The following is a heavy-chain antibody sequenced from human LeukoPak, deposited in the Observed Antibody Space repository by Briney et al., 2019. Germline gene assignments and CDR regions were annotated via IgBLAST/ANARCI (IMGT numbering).Heavy chain of an antibody. CDR1: GYSFTNYW. V-gene: IGHV5-51*01. J-gene: IGHJ1*01. Sequence: GESLKISCKGSGYSFTNYWIGWVRQMPGKGLEWMGIIYPGDSHTRYNPSFQGQVTISADKSISTACLQWSSLKASDTAMYYCARHRDYGGNSYFQHWGQGTLVTVSS. D-gene: IGHD4-23*01. CDR2: IYPGDSHT. CDR3: ARHRDYGGNSYFQH.